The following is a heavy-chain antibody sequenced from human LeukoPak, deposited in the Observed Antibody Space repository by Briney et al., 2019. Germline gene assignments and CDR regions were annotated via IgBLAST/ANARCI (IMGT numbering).Heavy chain of an antibody. CDR3: ATSSTTGTTVVSYYYYYGMDV. D-gene: IGHD1-1*01. V-gene: IGHV1-69*13. CDR1: GGTFSSYA. CDR2: IIPIFGTA. J-gene: IGHJ6*02. Sequence: SVKVSCKASGGTFSSYAISWVRQAPGQGLEWMGGIIPIFGTANYAQKFQGRVTITADESTSTAYMELSSLRSEDTAVYYCATSSTTGTTVVSYYYYYGMDVWGQGTTVTVSS.